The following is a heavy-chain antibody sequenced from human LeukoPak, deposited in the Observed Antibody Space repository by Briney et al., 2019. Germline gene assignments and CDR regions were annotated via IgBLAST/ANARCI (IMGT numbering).Heavy chain of an antibody. CDR3: ARDRGANWFDP. J-gene: IGHJ5*02. V-gene: IGHV3-53*04. Sequence: PGGSLRLSCAASGFTVGSNYMSWVRQAPGKGLEWLSVIYTDGSTYYADSVMGRFTISRHNSKNTLDLQMNSLRDEDTAVYYCARDRGANWFDPWGQGTLVTVSS. CDR2: IYTDGST. CDR1: GFTVGSNY. D-gene: IGHD1-26*01.